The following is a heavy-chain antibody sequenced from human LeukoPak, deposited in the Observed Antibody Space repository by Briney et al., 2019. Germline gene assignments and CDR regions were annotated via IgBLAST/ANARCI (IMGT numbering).Heavy chain of an antibody. CDR1: GGSLSGYY. Sequence: SETLSLTCAVYGGSLSGYYWSWIRQPPGKGLEWIGEIDHSGSTNYSPSLKSRVTISIDMSKNQFYLKLSSVTAADTAVYYCARLRYDNSDYYYGNYYYMDVWDKGTTVTVSS. V-gene: IGHV4-34*01. CDR2: IDHSGST. D-gene: IGHD3-22*01. CDR3: ARLRYDNSDYYYGNYYYMDV. J-gene: IGHJ6*03.